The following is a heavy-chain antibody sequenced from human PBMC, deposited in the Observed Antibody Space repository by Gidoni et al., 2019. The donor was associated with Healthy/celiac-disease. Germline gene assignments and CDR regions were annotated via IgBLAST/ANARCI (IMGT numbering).Heavy chain of an antibody. CDR2: LSSSSRTI. J-gene: IGHJ5*02. CDR3: ARGALDYYDSSGYYHLDNWFDP. V-gene: IGHV3-48*02. D-gene: IGHD3-22*01. Sequence: EVQLVESGGGLVQPGGSLRLSCAASGFTFSSYSMNWVRQAPGKGLEWVSYLSSSSRTIYYADSVKGRFTISRDNAKNSLYLQMNSLRDEDTAVYYCARGALDYYDSSGYYHLDNWFDPWGQGTLVTVSS. CDR1: GFTFSSYS.